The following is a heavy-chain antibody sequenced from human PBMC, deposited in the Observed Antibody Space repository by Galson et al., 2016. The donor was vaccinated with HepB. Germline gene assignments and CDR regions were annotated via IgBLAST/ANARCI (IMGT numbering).Heavy chain of an antibody. J-gene: IGHJ4*02. CDR1: GGTFSHYY. D-gene: IGHD3-3*02. V-gene: IGHV4-34*08. Sequence: SETLSLTCAVSGGTFSHYYWSWFRRPPGEGLEWIGEINHTGETNNNPSLKSRLIVSVDTSKNQFSLNLISVTAADTAVYYCAGQMTSFISIDYWGQGTLVTVSS. CDR2: INHTGET. CDR3: AGQMTSFISIDY.